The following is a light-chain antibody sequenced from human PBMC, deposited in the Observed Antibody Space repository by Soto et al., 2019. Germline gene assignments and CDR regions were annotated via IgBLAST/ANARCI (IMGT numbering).Light chain of an antibody. V-gene: IGKV3-20*01. J-gene: IGKJ1*01. Sequence: EIVLTQSPGTLSLSPGERATLSYRPGQSLSSSSLAWYQQNLGQAPRLLICGAGSRATGIPDRLTGGGSGTDFILTVSRLEPEYFAVYNCQQYGSSPPWAFGQGTRWIS. CDR3: QQYGSSPPWA. CDR1: QSLSSSS. CDR2: GAG.